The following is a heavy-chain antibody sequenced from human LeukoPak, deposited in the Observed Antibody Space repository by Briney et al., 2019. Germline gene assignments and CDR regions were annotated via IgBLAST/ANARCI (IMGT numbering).Heavy chain of an antibody. V-gene: IGHV4-38-2*02. CDR2: IFHSGRT. CDR3: ARDYYDILTGFWDG. D-gene: IGHD3-9*01. J-gene: IGHJ6*04. Sequence: PSETLSLTCTVSGYSISSGFYWGWIRQPPGKGLEWIGSIFHSGRTYYNPSLKSRVTILVDTSKSQFSLKVSSVTAADTAVYYCARDYYDILTGFWDGWGKGTTVTVSS. CDR1: GYSISSGFY.